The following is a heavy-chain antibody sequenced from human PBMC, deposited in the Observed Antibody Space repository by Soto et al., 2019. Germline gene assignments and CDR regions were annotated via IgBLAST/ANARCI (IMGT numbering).Heavy chain of an antibody. CDR1: GGTLTSYA. V-gene: IGHV1-69*13. CDR2: IIPIFGTA. J-gene: IGHJ4*02. Sequence: GASVKVSCKASGGTLTSYAISWVRQAPGQGLQWMGGIIPIFGTANYAQKFQGRLTITADESTSTAYMELSSLRSEDTAVYYCASEVDSGSYYEARPFDFWGQGTLVTVSS. D-gene: IGHD1-26*01. CDR3: ASEVDSGSYYEARPFDF.